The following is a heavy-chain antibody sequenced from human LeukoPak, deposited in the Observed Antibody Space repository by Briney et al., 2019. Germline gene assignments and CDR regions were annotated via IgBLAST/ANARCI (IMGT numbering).Heavy chain of an antibody. D-gene: IGHD3-3*01. CDR1: GYTFTGYY. V-gene: IGHV1-2*02. Sequence: GASVKVSCKASGYTFTGYYMHWVRQAPGQGLEWMGWINPNSGGTNYAQKFQGRVTMTRDTSISTAYMELSRLRSDDTAVYYCARAPQYYDFWSGRAQTYYYGMDVWGQGTTVTVSS. CDR2: INPNSGGT. CDR3: ARAPQYYDFWSGRAQTYYYGMDV. J-gene: IGHJ6*02.